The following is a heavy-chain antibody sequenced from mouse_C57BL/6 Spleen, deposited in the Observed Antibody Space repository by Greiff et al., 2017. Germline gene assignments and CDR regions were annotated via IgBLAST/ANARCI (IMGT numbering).Heavy chain of an antibody. V-gene: IGHV1-47*01. Sequence: LVESGAELVKPGASVKMSCKASGYTFTTYPIEWMKQNHGKSLEWIGNFHPYNDDTKYNEKFKGKATLTVEKSSSTVYLELSRLTSDDSAVYYCAIITTVVEGAMDYWGQGTSVTVSS. D-gene: IGHD1-1*01. CDR2: FHPYNDDT. J-gene: IGHJ4*01. CDR1: GYTFTTYP. CDR3: AIITTVVEGAMDY.